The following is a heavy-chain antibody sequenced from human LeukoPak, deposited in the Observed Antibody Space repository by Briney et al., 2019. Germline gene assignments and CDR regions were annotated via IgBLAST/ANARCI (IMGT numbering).Heavy chain of an antibody. CDR2: INSDGSST. J-gene: IGHJ4*02. V-gene: IGHV3-74*01. CDR3: ARDHVPTTYSGSHNYLDY. CDR1: GFTFSSYW. D-gene: IGHD1-26*01. Sequence: GGSLRLSCAASGFTFSSYWMHWVRHAPGKGLVWVSRINSDGSSTSYADSVKGRFTISRDNAKNTLYLQMNSLRAEDTAIYYCARDHVPTTYSGSHNYLDYWGQGTLVTVSS.